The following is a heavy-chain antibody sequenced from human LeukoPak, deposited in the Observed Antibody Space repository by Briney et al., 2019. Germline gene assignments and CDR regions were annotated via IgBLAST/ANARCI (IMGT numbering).Heavy chain of an antibody. CDR2: ISGSGGST. CDR3: AKGVSSSSYYYYYMDV. Sequence: GGSLRLSCAASGFTFSNYSMSWVRQAPGKGLEWVSAISGSGGSTYYADSVKGRFTISRDNSKNTLYLQLNSLRAEDTAVYYCAKGVSSSSYYYYYMDVWGKGTTVTVSS. D-gene: IGHD6-6*01. CDR1: GFTFSNYS. J-gene: IGHJ6*03. V-gene: IGHV3-23*01.